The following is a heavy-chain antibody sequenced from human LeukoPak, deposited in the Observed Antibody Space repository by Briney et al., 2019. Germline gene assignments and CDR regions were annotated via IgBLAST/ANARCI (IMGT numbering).Heavy chain of an antibody. J-gene: IGHJ1*01. CDR3: ARDRGCSGGSCYPKYFQH. Sequence: ASVKVSCKASGYTFTGYYMHWVRQAPGQGLEWMGWINPNSDGTNYAQKFQGRVTMTRDTSISTAYMELSRLRSDDTAVYYCARDRGCSGGSCYPKYFQHWGRGTLVTVSS. D-gene: IGHD2-15*01. CDR1: GYTFTGYY. CDR2: INPNSDGT. V-gene: IGHV1-2*02.